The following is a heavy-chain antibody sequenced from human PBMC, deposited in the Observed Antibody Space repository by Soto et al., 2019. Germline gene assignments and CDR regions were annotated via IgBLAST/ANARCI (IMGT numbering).Heavy chain of an antibody. D-gene: IGHD3-3*01. CDR3: ATRITVFGLLIPPFDP. CDR2: INHTGGT. Sequence: PSETLSLTCAVYGGSVNGYYWNWIRQPPGKGLEWIGKINHTGGTHYNPSLKSRVTMSVDTSKNQFSLRLSSVTAADTAIYYCATRITVFGLLIPPFDPWGQGTQVTAPQ. J-gene: IGHJ5*02. V-gene: IGHV4-34*01. CDR1: GGSVNGYY.